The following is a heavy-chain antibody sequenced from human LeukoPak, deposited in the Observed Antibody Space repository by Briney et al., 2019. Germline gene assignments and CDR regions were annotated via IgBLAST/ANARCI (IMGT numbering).Heavy chain of an antibody. D-gene: IGHD3-3*01. CDR1: GFTFSSYA. CDR2: ISGSGGST. J-gene: IGHJ3*02. Sequence: PGGSLRLSCAASGFTFSSYAMSWVRQAPGKGLEWVSAISGSGGSTYYADSVKGRFTISRDNSKNTLYLQMNSLRAEDTAVYYCAKDHTIFGVVIPDAFDIWGQGTMVTVSS. CDR3: AKDHTIFGVVIPDAFDI. V-gene: IGHV3-23*01.